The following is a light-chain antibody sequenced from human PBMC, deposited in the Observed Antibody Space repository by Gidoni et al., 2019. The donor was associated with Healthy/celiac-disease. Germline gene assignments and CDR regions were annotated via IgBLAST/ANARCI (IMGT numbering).Light chain of an antibody. CDR2: SNN. CDR3: AAWDDSLNGQVV. CDR1: SANNVSNT. J-gene: IGLJ2*01. Sequence: QSVLTKPPSASGTPGQTVTISCSGSSANNVSNTLNWSQQLPGTAPNLLLYSNNQRPSGVPDRFSGSKSATSASLAISGLQSEDEADYYCAAWDDSLNGQVVFGGGTKLTVL. V-gene: IGLV1-44*01.